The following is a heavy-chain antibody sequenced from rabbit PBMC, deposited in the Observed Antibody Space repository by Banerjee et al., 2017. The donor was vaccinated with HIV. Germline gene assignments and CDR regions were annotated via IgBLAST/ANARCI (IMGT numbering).Heavy chain of an antibody. CDR1: GFDFSSYG. J-gene: IGHJ4*01. Sequence: QSLEESGGGLVQPGGSLKLSCKASGFDFSSYGVSWVRPAPGKGLEGIGCIYIGSSGTTYYASWVNGRFTISSHNAQNTLYLQLNSLTAADTATYFCARTTYGYAGYGNSFNLWGQGTLVTVS. D-gene: IGHD6-1*01. CDR3: ARTTYGYAGYGNSFNL. CDR2: IYIGSSGTT. V-gene: IGHV1S7*01.